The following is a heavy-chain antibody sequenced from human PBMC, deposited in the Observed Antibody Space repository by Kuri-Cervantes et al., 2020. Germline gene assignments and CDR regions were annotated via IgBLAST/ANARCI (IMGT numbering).Heavy chain of an antibody. CDR1: GGIFNNYA. CDR3: ARGASYQPLGY. J-gene: IGHJ4*02. D-gene: IGHD2-2*01. CDR2: IIPILGTP. Sequence: SVKVSCKASGGIFNNYAISWARQARGQGLEWMGGIIPILGTPDYAQKFQGRVTMTRNTSISTAYMELSSLRSEDTAVYYCARGASYQPLGYWGQGTLVTVSS. V-gene: IGHV1-69*05.